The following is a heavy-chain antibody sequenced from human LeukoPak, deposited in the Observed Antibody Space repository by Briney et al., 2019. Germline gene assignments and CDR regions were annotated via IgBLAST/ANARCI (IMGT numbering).Heavy chain of an antibody. V-gene: IGHV4-34*01. CDR2: INHSGST. CDR1: GGSFSGYY. J-gene: IGHJ4*02. D-gene: IGHD2-2*01. CDR3: ARGSTSCYDY. Sequence: PSETLSLTCAVYGGSFSGYYWSWIRQPPGKGLEWIGEINHSGSTNYNPSLKSRVTISVDTSKNQSSLKLSSVTAADTAVYYCARGSTSCYDYWGQGTLVTVSS.